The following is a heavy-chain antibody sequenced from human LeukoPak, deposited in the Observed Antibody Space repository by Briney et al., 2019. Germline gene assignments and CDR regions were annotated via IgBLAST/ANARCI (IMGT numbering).Heavy chain of an antibody. D-gene: IGHD2-15*01. CDR3: AKDQGYCSGGSCYPDY. Sequence: PGVSLRLSCAASGFTFSSYGMHWVRQAPGKGLEWVAFIRYDGSNKYYADSVKGRFTISRDNSKNTLYLQMNSLRAEDTAVYYCAKDQGYCSGGSCYPDYWGQGTLVTVSS. V-gene: IGHV3-30*02. CDR2: IRYDGSNK. J-gene: IGHJ4*02. CDR1: GFTFSSYG.